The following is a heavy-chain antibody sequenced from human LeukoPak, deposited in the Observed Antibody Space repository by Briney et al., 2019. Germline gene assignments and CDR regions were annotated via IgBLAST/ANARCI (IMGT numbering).Heavy chain of an antibody. Sequence: ASVKVSRKASGYTFSRYGISWVRQAPGQGLEWVGWISAHNGNANSAQTLQDRITMTTDTSTSTAYMELRSLRSDDTAIYYCARDLKDSSNSYYFDCWGQGTLVTVSS. CDR3: ARDLKDSSNSYYFDC. CDR1: GYTFSRYG. V-gene: IGHV1-18*01. CDR2: ISAHNGNA. J-gene: IGHJ4*02. D-gene: IGHD6-13*01.